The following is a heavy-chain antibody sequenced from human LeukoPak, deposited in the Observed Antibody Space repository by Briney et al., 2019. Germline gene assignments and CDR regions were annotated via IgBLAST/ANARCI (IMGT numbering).Heavy chain of an antibody. D-gene: IGHD6-19*01. Sequence: GGSLRLSCAASGFTFSSYSMNWVRQAPGKGLEWVSSISSSSSYIYYADSVKGRFTISRDNAKNSLYLQMNSLRAEDTAVYYCARGWVGEQWLVNYYYGMDVWGKGTTVTVSS. J-gene: IGHJ6*04. CDR3: ARGWVGEQWLVNYYYGMDV. V-gene: IGHV3-21*01. CDR2: ISSSSSYI. CDR1: GFTFSSYS.